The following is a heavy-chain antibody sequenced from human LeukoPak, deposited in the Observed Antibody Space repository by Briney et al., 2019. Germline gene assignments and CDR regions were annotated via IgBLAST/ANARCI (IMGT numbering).Heavy chain of an antibody. CDR3: ASRSSIWSGYQDTLYYFDS. V-gene: IGHV4-59*01. CDR2: IYNSGST. Sequence: SETLSLTCTVSGGSISGYYWSWIRQSPGKGLEWIAYIYNSGSTNYNPSLKSRVTISVDTSKNQFSLNLSSVTAADTAVYYCASRSSIWSGYQDTLYYFDSWGQGTLVTVSS. D-gene: IGHD3-3*01. CDR1: GGSISGYY. J-gene: IGHJ4*02.